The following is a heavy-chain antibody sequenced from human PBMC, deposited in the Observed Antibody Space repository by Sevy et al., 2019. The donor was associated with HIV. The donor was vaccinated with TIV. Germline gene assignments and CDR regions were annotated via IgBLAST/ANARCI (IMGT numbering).Heavy chain of an antibody. J-gene: IGHJ1*01. CDR3: ARASSCGGDCYYLQY. CDR1: GDSFSGCT. CDR2: IIPISGPAGPT. D-gene: IGHD2-21*02. Sequence: GPSVKVSCKSSGDSFSGCTIIWVRQAPGQGLEWMGGIIPISGPAGPTNSAQNFQDRATITADISTHTAYMELSSLRSEDTALYFCARASSCGGDCYYLQYWGQGTLVTVSS. V-gene: IGHV1-69*06.